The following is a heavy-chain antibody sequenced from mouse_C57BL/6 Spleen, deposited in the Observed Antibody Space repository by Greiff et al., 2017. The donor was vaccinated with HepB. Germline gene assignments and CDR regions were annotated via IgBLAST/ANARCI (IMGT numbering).Heavy chain of an antibody. CDR2: IYPGSGST. J-gene: IGHJ2*01. V-gene: IGHV1-55*01. CDR1: GYTFTSYW. Sequence: VQLQQPGAELVKPGASVKMSCKASGYTFTSYWITWVKQRPGQGLEWIGDIYPGSGSTNYNEKFKSKATLTVDTSSSTAYMQLSSLTSEDSAVYYCARSKDYYEAFDYWGQGTTLTVSS. CDR3: ARSKDYYEAFDY. D-gene: IGHD1-1*01.